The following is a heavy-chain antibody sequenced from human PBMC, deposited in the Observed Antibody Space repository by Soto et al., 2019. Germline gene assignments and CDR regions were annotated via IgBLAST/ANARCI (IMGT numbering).Heavy chain of an antibody. V-gene: IGHV4-30-2*01. D-gene: IGHD3-22*01. Sequence: PSETLSLTCTVSGGSISSGDYYWSWIRQPPGKGLEWIGYIYHSGSTYYNPSLKSRVTISVDRSKNQFSLKLSSVTAADTAVYYCARQYYYDSKVYWFDPWGQGTLVTVSS. CDR2: IYHSGST. CDR1: GGSISSGDYY. J-gene: IGHJ5*02. CDR3: ARQYYYDSKVYWFDP.